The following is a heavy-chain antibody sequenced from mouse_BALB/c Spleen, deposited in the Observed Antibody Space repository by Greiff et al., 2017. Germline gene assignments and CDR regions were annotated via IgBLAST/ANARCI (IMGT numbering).Heavy chain of an antibody. V-gene: IGHV5-4*02. D-gene: IGHD2-12*01. CDR3: AREGSAYYRDY. Sequence: EVLLVESGGGLVKPGGSVKLSCAASGFTFSDYYMYWVRQTPEKRLEWVATISDGGSYTYYPDSVKGRFTISRDNAKNNLYLQMSSLKSEDTAMYCCAREGSAYYRDYWGQGTSVTVSS. CDR2: ISDGGSYT. CDR1: GFTFSDYY. J-gene: IGHJ4*01.